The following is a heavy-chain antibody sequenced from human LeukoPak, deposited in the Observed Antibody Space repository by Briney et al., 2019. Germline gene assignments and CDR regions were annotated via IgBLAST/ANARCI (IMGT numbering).Heavy chain of an antibody. J-gene: IGHJ4*02. CDR3: ARGHRTAAYDGSGSYY. CDR2: ISAYNGNT. D-gene: IGHD3-22*01. V-gene: IGHV1-18*01. CDR1: GYTFTSYG. Sequence: WASVKVSCKASGYTFTSYGFSWVRQAPGQGLEWMGWISAYNGNTNYAQKFQGRVTMTTDTPTSTAYMELRSLRSHDTAVFYCARGHRTAAYDGSGSYYWRQGTLVTVSS.